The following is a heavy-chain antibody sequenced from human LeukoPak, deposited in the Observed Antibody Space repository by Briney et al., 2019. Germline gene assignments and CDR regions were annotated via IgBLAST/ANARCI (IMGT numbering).Heavy chain of an antibody. CDR1: GGSISSGSYY. Sequence: PSETLSLTCTVSGGSISSGSYYWSWIRQPAGKGLEWIGRIYTSGSTNYNPSLKSRITISVDTSKNQFSLQLNSVTPEDTAVYYCARDRRVMSFDYWGQGTLVTVSS. J-gene: IGHJ4*02. CDR2: IYTSGST. D-gene: IGHD3-10*01. V-gene: IGHV4-61*02. CDR3: ARDRRVMSFDY.